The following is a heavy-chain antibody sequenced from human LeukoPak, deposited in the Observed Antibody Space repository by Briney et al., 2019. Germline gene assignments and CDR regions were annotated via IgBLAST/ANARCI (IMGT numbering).Heavy chain of an antibody. V-gene: IGHV4-61*02. D-gene: IGHD3-3*01. CDR3: ARGRPATNQILEWFHRAYNWFDP. J-gene: IGHJ5*02. CDR2: IYTSGST. CDR1: GGSISSGSYY. Sequence: SETLSLTCTVSGGSISSGSYYWSWIRQPAGKGLEWIGRIYTSGSTSYNPSLKSRVTISVDTSKNQFSLKLSSVTAADTAVFYCARGRPATNQILEWFHRAYNWFDPWGQGTLVTVSS.